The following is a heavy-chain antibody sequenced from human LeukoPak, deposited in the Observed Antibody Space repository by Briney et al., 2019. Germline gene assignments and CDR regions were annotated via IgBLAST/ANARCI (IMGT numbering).Heavy chain of an antibody. CDR1: GYTLTELY. V-gene: IGHV1-24*01. CDR3: ATRGSYYLDAFDI. CDR2: FDPEDGET. J-gene: IGHJ3*02. Sequence: ASVKVSCKVSGYTLTELYMNWVRQAPGKGLEWMGGFDPEDGETIYAQKFQGRVTMTEDTSTDTAYMELSSLRSEDTAVYYCATRGSYYLDAFDIWGQGTMVTVSS. D-gene: IGHD1-26*01.